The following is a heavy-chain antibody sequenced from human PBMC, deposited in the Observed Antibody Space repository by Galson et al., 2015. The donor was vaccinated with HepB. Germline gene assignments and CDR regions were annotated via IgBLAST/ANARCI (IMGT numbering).Heavy chain of an antibody. CDR3: ARVRGADPLGFDY. D-gene: IGHD3-16*01. J-gene: IGHJ4*02. Sequence: QSGAEVKKPGESLKISCKGSGYSFTDYWIGWVRQMPGKGLEWMGIIDPGDSDARYSPSFHGQVTISVDKSISTAYVQWSSLKAPDTAMYYCARVRGADPLGFDYWGQGTLVTVSS. CDR1: GYSFTDYW. V-gene: IGHV5-51*01. CDR2: IDPGDSDA.